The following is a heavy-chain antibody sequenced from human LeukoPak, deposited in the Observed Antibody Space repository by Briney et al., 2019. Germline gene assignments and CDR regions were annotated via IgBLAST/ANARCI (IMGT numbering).Heavy chain of an antibody. Sequence: PGGSLRLSCAASGFTFSSYWMSWVRQAPGKGLEWVANIKQDGSEKYYVDSVEGRFTISRDNAKNSLYLQMNSLRAEDTAVYYCARDPGVDDFWSGYYRSPGYYFDYWGQGTLVTVSS. CDR2: IKQDGSEK. J-gene: IGHJ4*02. CDR1: GFTFSSYW. V-gene: IGHV3-7*01. D-gene: IGHD3-3*01. CDR3: ARDPGVDDFWSGYYRSPGYYFDY.